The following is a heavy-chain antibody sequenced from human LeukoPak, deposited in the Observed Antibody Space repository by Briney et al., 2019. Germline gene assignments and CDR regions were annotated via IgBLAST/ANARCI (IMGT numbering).Heavy chain of an antibody. CDR3: ARSSTWVYXMDV. Sequence: PSETLSLTCTVSGGSISSYYWSWIRQPPGKGLEWIGYIYYSGSTSYNPSLKSRVTISVDTSKNQSSLKLSSVTAADTAVYYCARSSTWVYXMDVWGXGTTVTISS. J-gene: IGHJ6*03. CDR2: IYYSGST. D-gene: IGHD2/OR15-2a*01. CDR1: GGSISSYY. V-gene: IGHV4-59*01.